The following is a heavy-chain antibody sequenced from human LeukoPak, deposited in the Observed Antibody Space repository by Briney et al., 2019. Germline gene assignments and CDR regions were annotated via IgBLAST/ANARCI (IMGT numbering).Heavy chain of an antibody. J-gene: IGHJ4*02. CDR2: ISSSSSYI. Sequence: GGSLRLSCAASGFTFSSYSMNWVRQAPGKGLEWVSSISSSSSYIYYADSVKGRFTISRDNAKNSLYLQMNSLRAEDTAVYYCAKVVVWNGWFGEYAVALGYFDYWGQGTLVTVSS. D-gene: IGHD3-10*01. CDR3: AKVVVWNGWFGEYAVALGYFDY. V-gene: IGHV3-21*01. CDR1: GFTFSSYS.